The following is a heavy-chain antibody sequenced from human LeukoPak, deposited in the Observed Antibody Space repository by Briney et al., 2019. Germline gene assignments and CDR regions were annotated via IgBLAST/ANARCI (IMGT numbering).Heavy chain of an antibody. V-gene: IGHV3-20*04. CDR2: INWNGGTT. Sequence: PGGSLRLSCAASGFTFDDYGMRWVRHGPGKGLEWVSGINWNGGTTSYADSVKGRFTISRDNAKNSLYVQMNSLRAEDTALYYCARVSGGQQLGDLDYWGQGTLVTVSS. D-gene: IGHD6-13*01. CDR3: ARVSGGQQLGDLDY. CDR1: GFTFDDYG. J-gene: IGHJ4*02.